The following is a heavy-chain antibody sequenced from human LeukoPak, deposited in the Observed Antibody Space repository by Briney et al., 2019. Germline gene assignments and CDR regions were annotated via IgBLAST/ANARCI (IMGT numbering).Heavy chain of an antibody. D-gene: IGHD2-2*02. CDR3: ARAQPHCSSTSCYILGDFDY. CDR1: GYTFTGYY. Sequence: ASVKVSCKASGYTFTGYYMHWVRQAPGQGLEWMGWINPNSGGTNYAQKFQGRVTMTRDTSISTAYTELSRLRSDDTAVYYCARAQPHCSSTSCYILGDFDYWGQGTLVTVSS. J-gene: IGHJ4*02. CDR2: INPNSGGT. V-gene: IGHV1-2*02.